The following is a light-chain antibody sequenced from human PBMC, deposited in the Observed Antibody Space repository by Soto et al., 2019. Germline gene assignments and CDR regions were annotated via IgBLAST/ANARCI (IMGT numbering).Light chain of an antibody. CDR3: QQTNTFLPLT. Sequence: DIQMTQSPSSVSASVGDRVTITFRASQGISNWLAWYQQQPGKAPKLLIYAASSLQSGVPSRFSGGRSGTHFTLTISSLQPEDFATYYCQQTNTFLPLTFGGGTKLEIK. V-gene: IGKV1-12*01. CDR1: QGISNW. CDR2: AAS. J-gene: IGKJ4*01.